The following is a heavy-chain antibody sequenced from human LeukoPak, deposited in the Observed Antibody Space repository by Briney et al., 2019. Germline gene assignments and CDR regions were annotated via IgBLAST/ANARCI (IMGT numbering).Heavy chain of an antibody. CDR2: IKSKAYGGTT. CDR3: CRGERVSDY. D-gene: IGHD1-1*01. V-gene: IGHV3-49*04. Sequence: GGSLRLSCTGFGFTFGDYAMTWVRQAPGKGLEWVGFIKSKAYGGTTEYAASVKGRIAISRDDSKSIAYLRMNNLTTGDTAVYYCCRGERVSDYWGQGALVTVSS. J-gene: IGHJ4*02. CDR1: GFTFGDYA.